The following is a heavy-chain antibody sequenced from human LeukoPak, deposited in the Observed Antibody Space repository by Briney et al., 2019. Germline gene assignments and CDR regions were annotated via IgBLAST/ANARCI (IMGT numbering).Heavy chain of an antibody. V-gene: IGHV3-74*01. D-gene: IGHD2-2*01. CDR2: INSDGSST. CDR1: GFIFNSYW. J-gene: IGHJ4*02. Sequence: GGSLRRSCAASGFIFNSYWMHWVREAPGKGLVWVPRINSDGSSTSYADSVNGRFTTSRDNAKNTLYLQMNSLRAEDTAVYYCARRVVVPAAPYYFDYWGQGTLVTVSS. CDR3: ARRVVVPAAPYYFDY.